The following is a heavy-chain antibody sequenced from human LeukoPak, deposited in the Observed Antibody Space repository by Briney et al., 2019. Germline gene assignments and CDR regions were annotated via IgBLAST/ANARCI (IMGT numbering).Heavy chain of an antibody. J-gene: IGHJ6*02. Sequence: GASVKVSCKASGYTFTSYYMHWVRQAPGQGLEWMGIINPSGGSTSYAQKFQGRVTMTRDTSTSTVYMELGSLRSEDTAVYYCARDVPYSSGWSYYYYYGMDVWGQGTTVTVSS. CDR3: ARDVPYSSGWSYYYYYGMDV. CDR2: INPSGGST. CDR1: GYTFTSYY. D-gene: IGHD6-19*01. V-gene: IGHV1-46*01.